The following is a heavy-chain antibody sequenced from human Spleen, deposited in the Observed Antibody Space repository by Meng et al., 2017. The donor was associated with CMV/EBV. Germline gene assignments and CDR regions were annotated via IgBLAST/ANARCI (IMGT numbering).Heavy chain of an antibody. J-gene: IGHJ3*02. Sequence: GGSLRLSCKGSGYSFSSYWIGWVRQMPGKGLEWMGIIYPGDSDTRYSPPFQGQVTISADKSISTAYLQWSSLKASDTAIYYCARSTWGRGATIINAFDMWGQGTMVTVSS. D-gene: IGHD1-26*01. CDR2: IYPGDSDT. CDR3: ARSTWGRGATIINAFDM. V-gene: IGHV5-51*01. CDR1: GYSFSSYW.